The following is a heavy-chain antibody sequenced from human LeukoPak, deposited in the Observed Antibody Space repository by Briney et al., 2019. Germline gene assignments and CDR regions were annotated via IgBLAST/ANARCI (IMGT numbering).Heavy chain of an antibody. V-gene: IGHV3-30-3*02. CDR2: ISFDGTNK. D-gene: IGHD2-2*01. CDR1: GFTFSSFA. Sequence: GRSLRLSCAASGFTFSSFAVHWVRQAPGNGLEWVAVISFDGTNKYYADSVKGRFTISRDNSKNTLYLQMNSLRAEDTAVYYCAKHQRDIVVVPAGVGYYMDVWGKGTTVTVSS. CDR3: AKHQRDIVVVPAGVGYYMDV. J-gene: IGHJ6*03.